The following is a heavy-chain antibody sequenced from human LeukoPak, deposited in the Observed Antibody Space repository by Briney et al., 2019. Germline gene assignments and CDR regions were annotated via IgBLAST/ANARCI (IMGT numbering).Heavy chain of an antibody. Sequence: SGTLSLTCAVSSGSLSSRNYYWGWIRPPPGKGLEWVVSISYSGSTYNHPSLKSRVTISVDTSKNQASLKLSSVTAADTAVYYCASSGGEDVWSGYYPSYYYYGMDVWGQGTTVTVSS. CDR3: ASSGGEDVWSGYYPSYYYYGMDV. D-gene: IGHD3-3*01. V-gene: IGHV4-39*01. CDR1: SGSLSSRNYY. CDR2: ISYSGST. J-gene: IGHJ6*01.